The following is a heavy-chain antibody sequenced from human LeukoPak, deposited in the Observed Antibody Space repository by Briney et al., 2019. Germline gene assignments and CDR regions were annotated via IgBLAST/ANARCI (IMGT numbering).Heavy chain of an antibody. CDR1: GGSISSYY. V-gene: IGHV4-59*01. J-gene: IGHJ4*02. D-gene: IGHD6-13*01. CDR2: IYYSGST. Sequence: SETLSLTCTVSGGSISSYYWSWIRQPPGKGLEWIGYIYYSGSTNYNPSLKSRVTISVDTSKNQFPLKLSSVTAADTAVYYCARDRGRSLLDYWGQGTLVTVSS. CDR3: ARDRGRSLLDY.